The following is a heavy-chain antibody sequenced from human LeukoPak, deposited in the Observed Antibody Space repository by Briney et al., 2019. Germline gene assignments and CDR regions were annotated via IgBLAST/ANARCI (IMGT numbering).Heavy chain of an antibody. CDR1: GFTFSSYS. V-gene: IGHV3-21*01. CDR2: ISSSSSYI. CDR3: AREGTVVVPAAIPNWFDP. D-gene: IGHD2-2*01. J-gene: IGHJ5*02. Sequence: PGGFLRLSCAASGFTFSSYSMNWVRQAPGKGLEWVSSISSSSSYIYYADSVKGRFTISRDNAKNSLYLQMNSLRAEDTAVYYCAREGTVVVPAAIPNWFDPWGQGTLVTVSS.